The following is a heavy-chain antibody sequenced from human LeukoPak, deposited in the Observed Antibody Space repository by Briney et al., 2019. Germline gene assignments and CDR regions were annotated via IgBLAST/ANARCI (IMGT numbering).Heavy chain of an antibody. V-gene: IGHV4-30-2*01. D-gene: IGHD3-16*01. CDR3: ARGGGMGDFDY. Sequence: SQTLSLTCAVFGGSISSGGYSWSWIRQPPGKGLEWIGYIYHSGSTYYNPSLKSRVTISVDRSKNQFSLKLSSVTAADTAVYYCARGGGMGDFDYWGQGTLVTVSS. CDR1: GGSISSGGYS. J-gene: IGHJ4*02. CDR2: IYHSGST.